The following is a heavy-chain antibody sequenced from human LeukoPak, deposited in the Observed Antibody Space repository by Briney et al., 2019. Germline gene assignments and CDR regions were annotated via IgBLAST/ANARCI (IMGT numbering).Heavy chain of an antibody. CDR3: AKAAAMVTAYYYYYYMDV. J-gene: IGHJ6*03. D-gene: IGHD5-18*01. Sequence: GGSLRLSCAASGFTFSSYAMSWVRQAPGKGLEWVSAISGSGGSTYYADSVKGRFTISRNNSKNTLYLQMNSLRAEDTAVYYCAKAAAMVTAYYYYYYMDVWGKGTTVTVSS. CDR1: GFTFSSYA. V-gene: IGHV3-23*01. CDR2: ISGSGGST.